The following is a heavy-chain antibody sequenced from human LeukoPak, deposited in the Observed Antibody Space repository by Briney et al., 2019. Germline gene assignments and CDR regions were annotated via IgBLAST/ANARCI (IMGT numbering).Heavy chain of an antibody. CDR1: GYTFTSYY. Sequence: GASVKVSCKASGYTFTSYYMHWVRQAPGQGLEWMGIVNPSGGSTSYAQKFQGRVTMTRDTSTSTVYMELSSLRSEDMAVYYCARASPLKGYESTDFDYWGQGTLVTVSS. V-gene: IGHV1-46*01. J-gene: IGHJ4*02. CDR2: VNPSGGST. D-gene: IGHD1-1*01. CDR3: ARASPLKGYESTDFDY.